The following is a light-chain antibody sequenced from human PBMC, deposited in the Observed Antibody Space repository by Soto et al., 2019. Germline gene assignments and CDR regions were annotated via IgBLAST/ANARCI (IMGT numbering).Light chain of an antibody. CDR3: QQRSNWPRT. J-gene: IGKJ1*01. CDR1: QSVSSS. Sequence: EIVLTQSPATLSLSPGERATLSCRASQSVSSSLAWYQQKPGQAPRLLIYDASNRATGIPARFSGSGSGTDFTLTMSSLEPEDFAVYYCQQRSNWPRTFGQGTKVEI. V-gene: IGKV3-11*01. CDR2: DAS.